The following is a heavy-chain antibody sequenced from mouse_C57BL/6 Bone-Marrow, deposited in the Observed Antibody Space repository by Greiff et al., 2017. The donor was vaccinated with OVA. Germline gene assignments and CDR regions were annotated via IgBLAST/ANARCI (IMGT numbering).Heavy chain of an antibody. D-gene: IGHD2-2*01. CDR1: GYTFTSYW. J-gene: IGHJ3*01. CDR2: IDPSDSYT. V-gene: IGHV1-69*01. CDR3: ARPAGYSGFAY. Sequence: VQLQQSGAELVMPGASVKLSCKASGYTFTSYWMHWVKQRPGQGLEWIGEIDPSDSYTNYNEKFKGKSTLTVDKSSSTAYMQLSSLTSEDSAVYYCARPAGYSGFAYWGQGTLVTVSA.